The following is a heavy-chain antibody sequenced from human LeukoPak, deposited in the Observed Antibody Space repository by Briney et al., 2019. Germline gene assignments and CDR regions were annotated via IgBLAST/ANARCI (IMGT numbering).Heavy chain of an antibody. CDR2: IDPNSGGT. Sequence: ASVKVSCKASGYTFTGYYLHWVRQAPGQGVEWMGWIDPNSGGTSYAQKFQGRVTMTRDTSIGTAYMELSSLRSDDTAVYYCARHPNLDYWGQGTLVTVSS. CDR1: GYTFTGYY. CDR3: ARHPNLDY. J-gene: IGHJ4*02. V-gene: IGHV1-2*02.